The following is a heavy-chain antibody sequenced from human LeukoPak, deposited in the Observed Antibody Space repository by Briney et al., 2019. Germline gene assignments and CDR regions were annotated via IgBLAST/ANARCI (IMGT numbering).Heavy chain of an antibody. CDR3: ARDLSATWYSLAF. CDR1: GFSNADYG. Sequence: GGSLRLSCVGAGFSNADYGMSWVRQVPGKGLEWVSGIDWSGQASEYADAVKGRFIISRDNAENSLYLQMNSLRPEDTGLYYCARDLSATWYSLAFWGQGTLVTVSS. CDR2: IDWSGQAS. J-gene: IGHJ4*02. D-gene: IGHD2-15*01. V-gene: IGHV3-20*04.